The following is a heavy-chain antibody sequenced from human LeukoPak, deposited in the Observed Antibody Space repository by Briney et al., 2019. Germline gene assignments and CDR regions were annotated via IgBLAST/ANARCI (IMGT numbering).Heavy chain of an antibody. CDR1: GDSVSSNSAA. V-gene: IGHV6-1*01. CDR2: TYYRSKWYN. CDR3: AASPRRKGMAVNYYYYGMDV. J-gene: IGHJ6*02. Sequence: SQTLSLTCAISGDSVSSNSAAWNWIRQSPSRGLEWLGRTYYRSKWYNDYAVSVKSRITINPDTSKNQFSLQLNSVTPEDTAVYYCAASPRRKGMAVNYYYYGMDVWGQGTTVTVSS. D-gene: IGHD6-19*01.